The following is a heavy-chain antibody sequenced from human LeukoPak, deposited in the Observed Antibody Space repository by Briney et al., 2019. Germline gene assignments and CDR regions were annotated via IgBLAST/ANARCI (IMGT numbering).Heavy chain of an antibody. V-gene: IGHV1-2*02. CDR3: ARAAYCGGDCYSDWFDL. CDR1: GYTFTGYY. D-gene: IGHD2-21*02. Sequence: ASVKVSCKASGYTFTGYYMHWVRQAPGQGLEWMGWINPNSGGTNYAQKFQGRVTMTRDTSISTAYMELSRLRSDDTAVYYCARAAYCGGDCYSDWFDLWGQGTLVTVSS. J-gene: IGHJ5*02. CDR2: INPNSGGT.